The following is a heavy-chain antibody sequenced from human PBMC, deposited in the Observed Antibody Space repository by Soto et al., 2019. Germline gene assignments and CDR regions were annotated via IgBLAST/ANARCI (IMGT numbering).Heavy chain of an antibody. D-gene: IGHD2-2*01. CDR1: GVSVSSDIYY. Sequence: PSETLSLTCSVSGVSVSSDIYYWSWIRHHPGKGLEWIGYIYYSGNTYYNPSLGGRVTISLDTSKNHFSLRLRSVTPADTAVYYCARYPVVVVPAANYGLDVWGQGTTVTVS. CDR2: IYYSGNT. J-gene: IGHJ6*02. V-gene: IGHV4-31*03. CDR3: ARYPVVVVPAANYGLDV.